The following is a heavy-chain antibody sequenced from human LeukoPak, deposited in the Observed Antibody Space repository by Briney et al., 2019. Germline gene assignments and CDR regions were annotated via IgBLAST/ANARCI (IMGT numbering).Heavy chain of an antibody. CDR1: GGSISSYS. J-gene: IGHJ5*02. CDR3: ARRIAADNWFDP. D-gene: IGHD6-13*01. V-gene: IGHV4-59*08. CDR2: THYSGST. Sequence: PSETLSLTCTVSGGSISSYSWSWIRQPPGKGLEWIGYTHYSGSTNYNPSLKSRVTISVDTSKSQFSLKVSSVTAADTAVYYCARRIAADNWFDPWGQGTLVTVSS.